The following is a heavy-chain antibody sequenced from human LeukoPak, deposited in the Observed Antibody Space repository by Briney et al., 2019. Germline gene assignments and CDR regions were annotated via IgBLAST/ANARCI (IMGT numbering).Heavy chain of an antibody. Sequence: PGGSLRLSCAASGFTFSSYGMHWVRQAPGKGLEWVAFIRYDGSNKYYADSVKGRFTISRDNSKNTLYLQMNSLRAEDTAVYYCAKDHIRLYGDSTEYYFDYWGQGTLVTVSS. D-gene: IGHD4-17*01. J-gene: IGHJ4*02. CDR1: GFTFSSYG. V-gene: IGHV3-30*02. CDR3: AKDHIRLYGDSTEYYFDY. CDR2: IRYDGSNK.